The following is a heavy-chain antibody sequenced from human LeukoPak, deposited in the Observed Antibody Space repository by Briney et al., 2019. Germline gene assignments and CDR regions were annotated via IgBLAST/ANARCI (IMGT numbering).Heavy chain of an antibody. J-gene: IGHJ4*02. D-gene: IGHD6-19*01. Sequence: SVKVSCKASGGTFSSYAITWVRQVPGQGLEWMGGIIPIFGTANHAQKFQGRVTITADESTSTAYMELSSLRSEDTAVYYCARAISPYSSGWYYGYWGQGTLVTVSS. CDR2: IIPIFGTA. CDR1: GGTFSSYA. V-gene: IGHV1-69*01. CDR3: ARAISPYSSGWYYGY.